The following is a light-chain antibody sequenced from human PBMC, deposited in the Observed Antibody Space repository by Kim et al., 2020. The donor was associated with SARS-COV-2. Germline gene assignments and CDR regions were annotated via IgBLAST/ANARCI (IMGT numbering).Light chain of an antibody. J-gene: IGLJ2*01. CDR1: TSDVGGYNY. V-gene: IGLV2-11*01. CDR2: DVT. Sequence: QSALTQPRSVSGSPGQSITIPCTGTTSDVGGYNYVSWFQLFPGKAPRLLIYDVTKRPSGVPDRFSGSKSGNTASLTISGLQADDEAEYFCCSYTSSSSRVFGEGTQLTVL. CDR3: CSYTSSSSRV.